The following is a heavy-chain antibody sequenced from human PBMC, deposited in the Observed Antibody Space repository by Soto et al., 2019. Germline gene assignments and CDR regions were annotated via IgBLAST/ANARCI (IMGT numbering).Heavy chain of an antibody. CDR3: ARAGYSGYLYYYYGMDV. J-gene: IGHJ6*02. V-gene: IGHV3-30-3*01. CDR2: ISYDGSNK. D-gene: IGHD5-12*01. Sequence: PGGSLRLSCAASGFTFSSYAMHWVRQAPGKGLEWVAVISYDGSNKYYADSVKGRFTISRDNSKNTLYLQMNSLRAEDTAVYYCARAGYSGYLYYYYGMDVWGQGTTVTV. CDR1: GFTFSSYA.